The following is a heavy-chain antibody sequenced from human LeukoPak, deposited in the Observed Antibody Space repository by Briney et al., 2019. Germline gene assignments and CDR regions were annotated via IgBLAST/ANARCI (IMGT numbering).Heavy chain of an antibody. V-gene: IGHV1-18*01. J-gene: IGHJ5*01. CDR2: IGTYGGDT. CDR1: TSR. D-gene: IGHD3-22*01. Sequence: ASVKVSCKATSRISWVRQAPGQGLEWMGWIGTYGGDTYYAQKFQGRITVTTDTSTSTVYMELRNLRSDDTAVYYCARDLWNFYDDRGYNRDFDSWGQGTLVTVSS. CDR3: ARDLWNFYDDRGYNRDFDS.